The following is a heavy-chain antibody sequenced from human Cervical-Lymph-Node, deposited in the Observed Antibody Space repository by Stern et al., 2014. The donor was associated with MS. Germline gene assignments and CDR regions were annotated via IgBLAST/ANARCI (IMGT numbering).Heavy chain of an antibody. V-gene: IGHV1-69*06. J-gene: IGHJ4*02. Sequence: VQLVESGAEVKKPGSSVKVSCKASGDTFSNCAITWVRQAPGQGLKWMGGIIPLVGTPIYARRVQGPVTISADKSTSTAYLDVSSLRSEDTAVYYCASAPGVTALPTHFDYWGQGTLVTVSS. CDR3: ASAPGVTALPTHFDY. CDR2: IIPLVGTP. CDR1: GDTFSNCA. D-gene: IGHD2-21*02.